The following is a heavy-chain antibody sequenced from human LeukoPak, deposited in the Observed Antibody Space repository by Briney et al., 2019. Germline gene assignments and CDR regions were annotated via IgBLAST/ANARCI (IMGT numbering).Heavy chain of an antibody. V-gene: IGHV4-34*01. CDR1: GGSFSGYY. CDR3: ARGGYYDSSGYYYDKLFDY. CDR2: INHSGST. J-gene: IGHJ4*02. Sequence: SETLSLTCAVYGGSFSGYYWSWIRQPPGKGLEWIGEINHSGSTNYNPSLKSRVTISVDTSKNQFSLKLSSVTAADTAVYYCARGGYYDSSGYYYDKLFDYWGQGTLDTVSS. D-gene: IGHD3-22*01.